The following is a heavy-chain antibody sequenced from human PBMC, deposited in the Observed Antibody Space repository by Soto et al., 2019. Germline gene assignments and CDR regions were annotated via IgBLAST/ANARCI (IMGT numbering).Heavy chain of an antibody. CDR1: GGCVNSYY. V-gene: IGHV4-59*02. J-gene: IGHJ5*02. Sequence: SETLALTCTVSGGCVNSYYWSWIRQPPGKGLEWIGYIYYSGSTNYNPSLKSRVTISVDTSKNQFSLKLSSVTAADTAVYYCAREYRSGYYSPWFDPWGQGTLVTVSS. CDR3: AREYRSGYYSPWFDP. CDR2: IYYSGST. D-gene: IGHD3-3*01.